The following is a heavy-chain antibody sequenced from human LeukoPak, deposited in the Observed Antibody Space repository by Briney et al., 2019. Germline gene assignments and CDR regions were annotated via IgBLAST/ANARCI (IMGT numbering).Heavy chain of an antibody. CDR3: ARGYDILTGYSLFDY. CDR1: GGTFSSYA. CDR2: IIPIFGTA. Sequence: ASVRVSCKASGGTFSSYAISWVRQAPGQGLEWMGGIIPIFGTANYAQKFQGRVTITADESTSTAYMELSSLRSEDTAVYYCARGYDILTGYSLFDYWGQGTLVTVSS. J-gene: IGHJ4*02. D-gene: IGHD3-9*01. V-gene: IGHV1-69*13.